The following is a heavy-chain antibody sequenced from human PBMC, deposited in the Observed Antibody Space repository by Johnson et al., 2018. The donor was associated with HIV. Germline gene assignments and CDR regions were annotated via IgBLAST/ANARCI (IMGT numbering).Heavy chain of an antibody. CDR3: ARVSQQQGGVYDAFDI. V-gene: IGHV3-11*04. Sequence: QVQLVESGGGLVQPGGSLRLSCAASGFTFSDYYMSWIRQAPGKGLEWVSYISGTGSTIYYADSVKGRFTISRDNSKNTLYLQMNSLRAEDTAVYYCARVSQQQGGVYDAFDIWGQGTMVTVSS. CDR2: ISGTGSTI. D-gene: IGHD6-13*01. J-gene: IGHJ3*02. CDR1: GFTFSDYY.